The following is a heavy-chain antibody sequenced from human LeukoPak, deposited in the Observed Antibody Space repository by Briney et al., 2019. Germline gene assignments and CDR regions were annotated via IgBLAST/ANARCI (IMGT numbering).Heavy chain of an antibody. CDR1: GVTVSSNY. Sequence: GGSLRLSCAASGVTVSSNYMSWVRQAPGKGLEWVSVIYSGGSTYYADSVKGRFTISRDNSKNTLYLQMNSLRAEDTAVYYCARDVSGRSGYSYYYYYYLDVWGKGTTVTVSS. CDR3: ARDVSGRSGYSYYYYYYLDV. D-gene: IGHD3-3*01. CDR2: IYSGGST. V-gene: IGHV3-53*01. J-gene: IGHJ6*03.